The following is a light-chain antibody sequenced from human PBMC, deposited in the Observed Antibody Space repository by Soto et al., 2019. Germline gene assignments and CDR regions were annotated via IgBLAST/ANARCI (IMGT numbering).Light chain of an antibody. CDR1: QSVSGSD. CDR2: GVS. CDR3: HQYGISPPT. Sequence: EVVLTQSPGTLSLSPGGRATLSCRASQSVSGSDLAWYQQKPGQAPRLLISGVSNRATGTPDRFSGSGSGTDFTLTISSLGPEDFAVFYCHQYGISPPTFGPGTKVDIK. V-gene: IGKV3-20*01. J-gene: IGKJ1*01.